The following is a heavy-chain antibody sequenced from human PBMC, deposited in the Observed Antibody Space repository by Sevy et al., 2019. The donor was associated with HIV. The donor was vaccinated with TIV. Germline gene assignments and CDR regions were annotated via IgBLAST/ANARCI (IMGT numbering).Heavy chain of an antibody. D-gene: IGHD3-16*02. CDR3: PRDQGSYRYSPGRY. CDR2: ASFDGNVK. J-gene: IGHJ4*02. V-gene: IGHV3-30*03. CDR1: GFTFNAYG. Sequence: GGSLRLSCEASGFTFNAYGMHWVRLAPGKGPEWVSVASFDGNVKDYADSVKGRFTISRDNSKNTLHLQMNSLRPEDTAVYYCPRDQGSYRYSPGRYWGQGTLVTVSS.